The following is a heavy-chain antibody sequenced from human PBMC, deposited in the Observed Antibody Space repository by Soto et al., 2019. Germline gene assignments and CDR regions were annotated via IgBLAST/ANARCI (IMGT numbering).Heavy chain of an antibody. CDR1: GYSISSGYY. CDR2: IYHSGST. V-gene: IGHV4-38-2*01. Sequence: PSETLSLTCAVSGYSISSGYYLAWIRQPPGKGLEWIGSIYHSGSTYYNPSLKSRVTISVDTSKNQFSLKLTSVTAADTAVYSCARGYSGSCFGFWGQGTLVTVSS. J-gene: IGHJ4*03. D-gene: IGHD5-12*01. CDR3: ARGYSGSCFGF.